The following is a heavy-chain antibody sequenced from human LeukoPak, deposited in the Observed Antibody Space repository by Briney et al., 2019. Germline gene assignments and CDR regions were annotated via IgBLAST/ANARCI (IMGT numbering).Heavy chain of an antibody. V-gene: IGHV3-30-3*01. D-gene: IGHD5-18*01. CDR1: GFTFSSYA. J-gene: IGHJ6*02. Sequence: GGSLRLSCAASGFTFSSYAMHWVRQAPGKGLEWVAVISYDGSNKYYADSVKGRFTISRDNSKNTLYLQMNSLRAEDTAVYYCAKESPGYSYGPYYYYYGMDVWGQGTTVTVSS. CDR3: AKESPGYSYGPYYYYYGMDV. CDR2: ISYDGSNK.